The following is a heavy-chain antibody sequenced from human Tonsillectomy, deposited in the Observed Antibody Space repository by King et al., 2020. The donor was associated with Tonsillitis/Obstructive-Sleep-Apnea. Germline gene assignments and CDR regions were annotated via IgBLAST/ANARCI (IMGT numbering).Heavy chain of an antibody. CDR3: ARHRAGRNWFDP. CDR1: GGSISSYY. CDR2: IYYSGST. V-gene: IGHV4-59*08. Sequence: QLQESGPGLVKPSETLSLTCTVSGGSISSYYWSWIRQPPGKGLEWIGYIYYSGSTNYNPPLKSRVTISVDTSKNQFSLKLSIVTAADTAVYYCARHRAGRNWFDPSGQGALGTVSS. J-gene: IGHJ5*02.